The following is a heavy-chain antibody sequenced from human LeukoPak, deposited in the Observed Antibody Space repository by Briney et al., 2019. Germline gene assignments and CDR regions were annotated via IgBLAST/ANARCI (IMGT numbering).Heavy chain of an antibody. CDR3: ALRGAYRGGDCYGFDY. CDR1: GYSFTSYW. J-gene: IGHJ4*02. Sequence: GESLKISCKGSGYSFTSYWIGWLRQMPGKGLEWMGIIYPGDSDTRYSPSFQGQVTISADKSISTAYLQWSSLKASDTAVYYCALRGAYRGGDCYGFDYWGQGALVTVSS. V-gene: IGHV5-51*01. D-gene: IGHD2-21*02. CDR2: IYPGDSDT.